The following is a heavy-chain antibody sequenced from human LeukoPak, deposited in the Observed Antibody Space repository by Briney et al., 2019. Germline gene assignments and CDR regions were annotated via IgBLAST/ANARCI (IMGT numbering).Heavy chain of an antibody. CDR3: ARPGITIFGVASVAFDI. CDR1: GYSFTSYW. J-gene: IGHJ3*02. V-gene: IGHV5-51*01. D-gene: IGHD3-3*01. CDR2: IYPGDSDT. Sequence: GESLKISCKRSGYSFTSYWIGWVRQMPGKGLEWMGIIYPGDSDTRYSPSFQGQVTISADKSISTAYLQWSSLKASDTAMYYCARPGITIFGVASVAFDIWGQGTMVTVSS.